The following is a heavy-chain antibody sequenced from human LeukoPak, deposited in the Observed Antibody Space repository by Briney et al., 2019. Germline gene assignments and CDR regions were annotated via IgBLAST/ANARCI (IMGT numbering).Heavy chain of an antibody. V-gene: IGHV1-24*01. CDR3: ATDPAGGNPSYYFDY. D-gene: IGHD1-14*01. CDR1: GYTLTELS. CDR2: FDPEDGET. Sequence: ASVKVSCKVSGYTLTELSMHWARQAPGKGLEWMGGFDPEDGETIYAQKFQGGVTMTEDTSTDTAYMELSSLRSEDTAVYYCATDPAGGNPSYYFDYWGQGTLVTVSS. J-gene: IGHJ4*02.